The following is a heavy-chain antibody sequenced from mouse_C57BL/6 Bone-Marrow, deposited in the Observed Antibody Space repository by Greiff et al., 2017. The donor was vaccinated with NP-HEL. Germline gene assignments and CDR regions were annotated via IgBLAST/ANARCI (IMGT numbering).Heavy chain of an antibody. V-gene: IGHV1-81*01. CDR1: GYTFTSYG. J-gene: IGHJ2*01. Sequence: VQLQESGAELARPGASVKLSCKASGYTFTSYGISWVKQRTGQGLEWIGEIYPRSGNTYYNEKFKGKATLTADKSSSTAYMELRSLTSEDSAVYFCAREFITTVVEGYWGQGTTLTVSS. CDR2: IYPRSGNT. CDR3: AREFITTVVEGY. D-gene: IGHD1-1*01.